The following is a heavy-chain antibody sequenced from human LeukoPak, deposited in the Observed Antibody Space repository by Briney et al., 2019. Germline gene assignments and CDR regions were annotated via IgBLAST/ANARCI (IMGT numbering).Heavy chain of an antibody. CDR1: GFTFSSYA. D-gene: IGHD1-26*01. V-gene: IGHV3-30-3*01. CDR3: ARDFSGSYYGTTDYGMDV. CDR2: ISYDGSNK. Sequence: GGSLRLSCAASGFTFSSYAMHWVRQALGKGLEWVAVISYDGSNKYYADSVKGRFTISRDNSKNTLYLQMNSLRAEDTAVYYCARDFSGSYYGTTDYGMDVWGQGTTVTVSS. J-gene: IGHJ6*02.